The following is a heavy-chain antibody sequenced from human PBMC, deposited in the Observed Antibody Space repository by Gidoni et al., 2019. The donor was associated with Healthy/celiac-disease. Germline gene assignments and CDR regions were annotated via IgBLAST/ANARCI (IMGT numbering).Heavy chain of an antibody. CDR2: ISGSGGST. Sequence: EVQLLESGGGLVQPGGSLRLSCAASGFTFSSYAMSWVRQAPGKGLEGVSAISGSGGSTYYADSVKGRFTISRDNSKNTLYLQMNSLRAEDTAVYYCAKSVDYYYYYGMDVWGQGTTVTVSS. J-gene: IGHJ6*02. CDR1: GFTFSSYA. V-gene: IGHV3-23*01. CDR3: AKSVDYYYYYGMDV.